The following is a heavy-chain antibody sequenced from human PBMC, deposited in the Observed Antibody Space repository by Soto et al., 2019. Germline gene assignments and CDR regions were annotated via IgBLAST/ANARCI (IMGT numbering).Heavy chain of an antibody. Sequence: SETLSLTCAVSGGSISSSNWWSWVRQPPGKGLEWIGEIYHSGSTNYNPSLKSRVTISVDKSKNQFSLKLSSVTAADTAVYYCARGGRMVRGVIISLVPFDPWGQGTLVTVSS. CDR3: ARGGRMVRGVIISLVPFDP. D-gene: IGHD3-10*01. CDR1: GGSISSSNW. V-gene: IGHV4-4*02. CDR2: IYHSGST. J-gene: IGHJ5*02.